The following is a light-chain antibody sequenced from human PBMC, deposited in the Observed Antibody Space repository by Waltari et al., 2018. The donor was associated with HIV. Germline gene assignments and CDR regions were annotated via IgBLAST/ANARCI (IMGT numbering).Light chain of an antibody. CDR1: QSVPNNY. CDR2: DAS. J-gene: IGKJ1*01. CDR3: QQYHNYWT. V-gene: IGKV3-20*01. Sequence: EIVLTQSPGTLSLSPGERATLSCRASQSVPNNYLAWYQQKPGQAPRVLIYDASSRATGIPDRFSGSGSGTDFTLTISRLESEDFAVYYCQQYHNYWTFGQGTKVEIK.